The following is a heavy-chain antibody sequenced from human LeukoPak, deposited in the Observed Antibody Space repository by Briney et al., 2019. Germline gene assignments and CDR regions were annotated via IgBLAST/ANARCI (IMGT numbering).Heavy chain of an antibody. D-gene: IGHD5-18*01. CDR2: ISWNSGSI. CDR3: AKEDSYGRHY. J-gene: IGHJ4*02. Sequence: PGGSLRLSCAASGFTFDDYAMHWVRQAPGKGLEWVSGISWNSGSIGYADSVKGRFTISRDNAKNSLYLQMNSLRAEDTALYYCAKEDSYGRHYWGQGTLVTVSS. V-gene: IGHV3-9*01. CDR1: GFTFDDYA.